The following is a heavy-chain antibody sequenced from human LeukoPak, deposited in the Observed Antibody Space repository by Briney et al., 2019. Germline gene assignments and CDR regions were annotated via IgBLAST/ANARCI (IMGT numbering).Heavy chain of an antibody. V-gene: IGHV1-46*01. CDR2: INPSGSST. Sequence: ASVKVSCKASGYTFTSHYMHWVRQAPGQGLEWMGLINPSGSSTLYAQKFQGRVTMTRDMSTTTDYMELSSLRSEDTAVYYCARDRGSGYNSGLYGIDHDYWGQGTLVTVSS. D-gene: IGHD6-19*01. CDR3: ARDRGSGYNSGLYGIDHDY. CDR1: GYTFTSHY. J-gene: IGHJ4*02.